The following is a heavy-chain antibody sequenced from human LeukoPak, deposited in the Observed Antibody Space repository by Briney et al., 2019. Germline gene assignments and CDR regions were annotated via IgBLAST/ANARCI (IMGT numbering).Heavy chain of an antibody. CDR1: GFTFSSYA. V-gene: IGHV3-30*04. CDR3: ARELVRDYYYYYGMDV. CDR2: ISYDGSNK. D-gene: IGHD6-13*01. Sequence: RGSLRLSCAASGFTFSSYAMHWVRQAPGKGLEWVAVISYDGSNKYYADSVKGRFTISRDNSKNTLYLQMNSLRAEDTAVYYCARELVRDYYYYYGMDVWGQGTTVTVSS. J-gene: IGHJ6*02.